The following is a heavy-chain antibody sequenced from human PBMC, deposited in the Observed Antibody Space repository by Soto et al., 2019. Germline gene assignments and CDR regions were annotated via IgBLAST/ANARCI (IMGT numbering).Heavy chain of an antibody. CDR2: IYNNGRT. Sequence: LSLTCTVSGGSISSSSWSWIRQPPGRGLEWIGYIYNNGRTGYNPSLKSRVTISVDTSKNHFSLKLSSVTPADTAVYYCARARFCTSTSCYHYFDFWGQGTLVTVSS. D-gene: IGHD2-2*01. CDR3: ARARFCTSTSCYHYFDF. CDR1: GGSISSSS. V-gene: IGHV4-59*01. J-gene: IGHJ4*02.